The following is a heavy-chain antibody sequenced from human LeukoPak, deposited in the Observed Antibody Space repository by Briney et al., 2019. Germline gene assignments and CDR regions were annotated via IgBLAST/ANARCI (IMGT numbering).Heavy chain of an antibody. V-gene: IGHV4-34*01. Sequence: SETLSLTCAVYGGSFSGYYWSWIRQPPGKGLEWIGEINHSGSTNYNPSLKSRVTISVDTSKNQFSLKLSSVTAVDTAVYYCARGLPPMVRGVAGWFDPWGQGTLVTVPS. CDR2: INHSGST. CDR3: ARGLPPMVRGVAGWFDP. CDR1: GGSFSGYY. J-gene: IGHJ5*02. D-gene: IGHD3-10*01.